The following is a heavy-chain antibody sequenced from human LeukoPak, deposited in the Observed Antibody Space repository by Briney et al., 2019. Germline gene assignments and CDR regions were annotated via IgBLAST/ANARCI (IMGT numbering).Heavy chain of an antibody. CDR3: ARDYYGSNTYYLDY. J-gene: IGHJ4*02. Sequence: GGSLRLSCAASGFTFSDHFMDWVRQAPGKGLEWVGRCRNKAYSYTTEYAASVKGRFTISRDEPKNPLYLQMNSLKTEDTAVYYCARDYYGSNTYYLDYWGLGTLVTVS. V-gene: IGHV3-72*01. CDR1: GFTFSDHF. D-gene: IGHD3-22*01. CDR2: CRNKAYSYTT.